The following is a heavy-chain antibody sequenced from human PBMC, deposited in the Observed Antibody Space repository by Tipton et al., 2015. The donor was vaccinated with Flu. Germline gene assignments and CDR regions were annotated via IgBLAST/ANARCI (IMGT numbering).Heavy chain of an antibody. CDR2: INSGGSSA. V-gene: IGHV3-23*01. Sequence: SLRLSCAASGFTFSDYAMNWVRQAPGKGLEWVSSINSGGSSADYAGSVEGRFTISRDNSKNTLSLQMNSLRTEDTAAYYCARLTLGTSWALDIWGQGTMVTVSS. CDR1: GFTFSDYA. CDR3: ARLTLGTSWALDI. J-gene: IGHJ3*02. D-gene: IGHD2-15*01.